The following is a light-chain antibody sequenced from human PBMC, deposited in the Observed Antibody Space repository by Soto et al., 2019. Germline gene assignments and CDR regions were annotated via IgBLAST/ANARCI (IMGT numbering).Light chain of an antibody. CDR1: SGYNNYA. V-gene: IGLV4-69*01. Sequence: QPVLTQSPSASASLGASVKLTCTLSSGYNNYAIAWHQQQPEKGPRYLMRLNSDGTHSKGDGIPDRFSGSSSGAERYLTISSLQSEDEGDYYCQTWGTGIRLFGGGTKVTVL. CDR2: LNSDGTH. CDR3: QTWGTGIRL. J-gene: IGLJ3*02.